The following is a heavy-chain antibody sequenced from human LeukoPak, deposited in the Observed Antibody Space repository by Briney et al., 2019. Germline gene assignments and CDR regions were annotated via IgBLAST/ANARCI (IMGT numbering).Heavy chain of an antibody. CDR2: IYSDTTT. CDR1: GFTFSSYA. CDR3: VREGPHYIDY. V-gene: IGHV3-66*01. J-gene: IGHJ4*02. Sequence: GGSLRLSCAASGFTFSSYAMSWVRQAPGKALEWVSLIYSDTTTYYAESVKGRFTISRDSSKNTLFLQMNSLSAEDTAVYYCVREGPHYIDYWGQGTLVTVSS.